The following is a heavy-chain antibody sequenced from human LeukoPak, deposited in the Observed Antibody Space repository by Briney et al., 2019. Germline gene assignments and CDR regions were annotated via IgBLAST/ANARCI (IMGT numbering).Heavy chain of an antibody. V-gene: IGHV4-59*01. Sequence: PSETLSLTCTVSGGSINNYYWSWIRQPPGKGLEWIGYIYYSGSTNYNPSLKSRVTISVDTSKNHFSLKLSSLTAADTAVYYCARHRGSGYPYFDYWGPGTLVTVSS. CDR3: ARHRGSGYPYFDY. J-gene: IGHJ4*02. CDR2: IYYSGST. CDR1: GGSINNYY. D-gene: IGHD3-22*01.